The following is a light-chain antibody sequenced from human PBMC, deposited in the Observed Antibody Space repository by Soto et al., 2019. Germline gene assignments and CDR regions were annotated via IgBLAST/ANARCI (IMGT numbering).Light chain of an antibody. V-gene: IGKV3-15*01. Sequence: EIVMTQSPATLSVSPAERATLSCRASQSVSNNLAWYQQKAGQAPRLLIYGASTRATGLPARFSGSGSGTEFNQTISRLQSEDFAVYYCQQYNNWPPWTFGQWTKVEIK. CDR1: QSVSNN. CDR2: GAS. CDR3: QQYNNWPPWT. J-gene: IGKJ1*01.